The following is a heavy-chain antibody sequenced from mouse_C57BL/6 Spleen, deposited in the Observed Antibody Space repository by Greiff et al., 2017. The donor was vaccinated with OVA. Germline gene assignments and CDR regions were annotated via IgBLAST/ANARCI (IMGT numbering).Heavy chain of an antibody. CDR3: ARDGWDVRYFDY. D-gene: IGHD4-1*01. CDR2: IYPGGGCT. Sequence: VQLQQSGAELVRPGTSVKMSCKASGYTFTNYWIGWAKQRPGHGLEWIGDIYPGGGCTNYNEKFKGKATLTADKSSSTAYMQFSSLTAEDSAIYYCARDGWDVRYFDYWGKGTTLTVSS. J-gene: IGHJ2*01. V-gene: IGHV1-63*01. CDR1: GYTFTNYW.